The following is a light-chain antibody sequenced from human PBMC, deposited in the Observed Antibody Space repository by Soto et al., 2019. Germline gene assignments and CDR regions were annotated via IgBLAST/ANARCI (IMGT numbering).Light chain of an antibody. V-gene: IGKV3-20*01. CDR3: QQYGSSPRT. CDR2: GAS. CDR1: QSVTSSS. J-gene: IGKJ5*01. Sequence: EMVLTRFPGTRSLWPLGLATLCGMASQSVTSSSLAWYQQKVGRAPRVLIYGASNRATGIPDRFSGSGSGTDFTLTITRLEPEDFAVYYCQQYGSSPRTFGQGTRLEIK.